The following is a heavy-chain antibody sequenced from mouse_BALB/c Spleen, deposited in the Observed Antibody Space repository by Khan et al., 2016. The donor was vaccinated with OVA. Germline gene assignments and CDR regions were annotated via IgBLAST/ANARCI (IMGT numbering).Heavy chain of an antibody. J-gene: IGHJ2*01. CDR3: ARGGAARTAWDVFEY. D-gene: IGHD3-1*01. Sequence: QIQLVQSGAELVRPGTSVKMPCKAAGYTFTNYWIGWVTQRPGHGLEWVGDIFPGGGYTNYDEKFKGMATLTTDTSSSTAYMQLSSLTSEEHAICDCARGGAARTAWDVFEYGGQGTTHTVSA. V-gene: IGHV1-63*02. CDR1: GYTFTNYW. CDR2: IFPGGGYT.